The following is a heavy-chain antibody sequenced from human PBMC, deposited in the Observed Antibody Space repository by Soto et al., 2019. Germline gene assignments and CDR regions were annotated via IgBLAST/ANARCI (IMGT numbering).Heavy chain of an antibody. CDR2: ISGSGGST. CDR1: GFTFSSYA. Sequence: HPGGSLRLSCAASGFTFSSYAMSWVRQAPGKGLEWVSAISGSGGSTYYADSVKGRFTISRDNSKNTLYLQMNSLRAEDTAVYYCAKDPVRQYYYYYYMDVWGKGTTVTVSS. J-gene: IGHJ6*03. V-gene: IGHV3-23*01. CDR3: AKDPVRQYYYYYYMDV.